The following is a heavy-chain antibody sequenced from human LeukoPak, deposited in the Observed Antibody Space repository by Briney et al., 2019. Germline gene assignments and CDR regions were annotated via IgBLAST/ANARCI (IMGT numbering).Heavy chain of an antibody. CDR1: GFTFSSYG. J-gene: IGHJ4*02. CDR3: AKNLFSGTLFDY. V-gene: IGHV3-30*18. D-gene: IGHD2-2*01. CDR2: ISYDGSNK. Sequence: HPGGSLRLSCAASGFTFSSYGMHWVRQAPGKGLEWVAAISYDGSNKYYADSVKGRFTISRDNSKNTLYLQMNSLRAEDTAVYYCAKNLFSGTLFDYWGQGTLVTVSS.